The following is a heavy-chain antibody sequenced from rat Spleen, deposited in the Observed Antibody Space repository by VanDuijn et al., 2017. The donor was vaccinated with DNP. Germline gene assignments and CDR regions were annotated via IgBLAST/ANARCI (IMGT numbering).Heavy chain of an antibody. CDR2: INTVGGTT. CDR1: GFSFSNFA. CDR3: ARHYYSGDFFDY. D-gene: IGHD1-1*01. J-gene: IGHJ2*01. Sequence: EVQLVESGGDLVQPGGSLKLSCVASGFSFSNFAMAWVRQAPTKGLEWVASINTVGGTTYYRDSVKGRFTISRDNAKSTLYLQMDSLRSEDTATYYCARHYYSGDFFDYWGQGIMVTVSS. V-gene: IGHV5S23*01.